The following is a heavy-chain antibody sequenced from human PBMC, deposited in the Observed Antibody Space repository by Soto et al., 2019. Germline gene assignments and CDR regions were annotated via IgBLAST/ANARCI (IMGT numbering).Heavy chain of an antibody. Sequence: QVQLVQSGAEVKKPGASVKVSCKASGYTFTSYDINWVRQATGQGLEWMGWMNPNSGNTGYAQKFQGSVTMTRNTSISTAYMELSSLRSEDTAVYYCARLSSYDFWSGYYTDYYYYMDVWGKGTTVTVSS. J-gene: IGHJ6*03. D-gene: IGHD3-3*01. CDR3: ARLSSYDFWSGYYTDYYYYMDV. CDR1: GYTFTSYD. CDR2: MNPNSGNT. V-gene: IGHV1-8*01.